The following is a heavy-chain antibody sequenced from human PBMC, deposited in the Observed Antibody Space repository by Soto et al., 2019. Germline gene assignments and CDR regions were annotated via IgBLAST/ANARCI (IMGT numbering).Heavy chain of an antibody. CDR2: ISSSSSTI. CDR1: GFTFSSYS. Sequence: EVQLVESGGGLVQPGGSLRLSCAASGFTFSSYSMNWVRQAPGKGLEWVSYISSSSSTIYYADSVKGRFTISRDNAKNSLYLQMNSLRDEDTAVYYCASEYDYGDLNYYYYGMDVWGQGITVTVSS. J-gene: IGHJ6*02. V-gene: IGHV3-48*02. D-gene: IGHD4-17*01. CDR3: ASEYDYGDLNYYYYGMDV.